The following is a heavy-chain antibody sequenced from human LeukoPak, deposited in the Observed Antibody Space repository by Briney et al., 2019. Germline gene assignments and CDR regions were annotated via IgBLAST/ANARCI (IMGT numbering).Heavy chain of an antibody. V-gene: IGHV4-4*07. CDR3: ARGAYDFWSGYYEDY. CDR2: IYTSGST. J-gene: IGHJ4*02. Sequence: SETLSLTCTVSGGSISSYYWSWIRQPAGKGLEWIGRIYTSGSTNYNPSLKSRVTMSVDTPKNQFSLKLSSVTAADTAVYYCARGAYDFWSGYYEDYWGQGTLVTVSS. CDR1: GGSISSYY. D-gene: IGHD3-3*01.